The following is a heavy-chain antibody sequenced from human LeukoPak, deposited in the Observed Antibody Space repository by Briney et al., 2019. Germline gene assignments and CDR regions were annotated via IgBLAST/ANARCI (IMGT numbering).Heavy chain of an antibody. D-gene: IGHD1-26*01. CDR2: INHSGST. J-gene: IGHJ3*02. CDR3: ARGRWELEDAFDI. V-gene: IGHV4-34*01. Sequence: TSETLSLTCAVYGGSFSGYYWSWIRQPPGKGLEWIGEINHSGSTNYNPSLKSRVTISVDTSKNQFYLKVSSVTAADTAVYYCARGRWELEDAFDIWGQGTMVTVSS. CDR1: GGSFSGYY.